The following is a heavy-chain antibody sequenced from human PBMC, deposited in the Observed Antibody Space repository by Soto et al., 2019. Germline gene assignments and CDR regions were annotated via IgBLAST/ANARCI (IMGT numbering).Heavy chain of an antibody. V-gene: IGHV1-18*04. Sequence: QVQLVQSGAEVKKPGASVKVSCKASDYTFTSYGISWVRQAPGQGLEWMGWISPYNGNTNYAQNLQGRVTMTTDTSTSTAYMKLRSLRSDDTALYYCARESHNGNSDYWGQGTLVTVSS. D-gene: IGHD1-26*01. J-gene: IGHJ4*02. CDR3: ARESHNGNSDY. CDR1: DYTFTSYG. CDR2: ISPYNGNT.